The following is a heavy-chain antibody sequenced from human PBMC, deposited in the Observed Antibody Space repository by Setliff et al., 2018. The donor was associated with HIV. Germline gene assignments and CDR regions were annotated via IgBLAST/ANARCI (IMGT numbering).Heavy chain of an antibody. Sequence: GGSLRLSCAASGFTFSSNWMHWVRQAPGKGLVWVSRINTDGSSRSYADSVKGRFTISRDNAKNTLYLQMNSLRAEDTAMYYCARGYCSTNSCYVSDYWGQGTLVTVSS. D-gene: IGHD2-2*01. CDR3: ARGYCSTNSCYVSDY. CDR2: INTDGSSR. J-gene: IGHJ4*02. CDR1: GFTFSSNW. V-gene: IGHV3-74*01.